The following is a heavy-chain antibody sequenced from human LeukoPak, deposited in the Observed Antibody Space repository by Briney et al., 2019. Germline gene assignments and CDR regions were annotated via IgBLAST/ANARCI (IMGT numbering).Heavy chain of an antibody. CDR1: GGSISSSNW. CDR2: IYHSGST. J-gene: IGHJ4*02. V-gene: IGHV4-4*02. D-gene: IGHD4-17*01. Sequence: SGTLSLTCAVSGGSISSSNWWSWVRQPPGKGLEGIGEIYHSGSTNYNPSLKSRVTISVDKSKNQFSLKLSSVTTADTAVYYCARFNGDYVFDYFDYWGQGTLVTVSS. CDR3: ARFNGDYVFDYFDY.